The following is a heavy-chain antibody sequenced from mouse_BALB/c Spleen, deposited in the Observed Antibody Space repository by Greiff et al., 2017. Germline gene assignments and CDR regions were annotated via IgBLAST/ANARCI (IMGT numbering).Heavy chain of an antibody. V-gene: IGHV7-3*02. D-gene: IGHD2-14*01. CDR2: IRNKANGYTT. CDR3: ARATDRYDEGSYFDY. J-gene: IGHJ2*01. CDR1: GFTFTDYY. Sequence: EVMLVESGGGLVQPGGSLRLSCATSGFTFTDYYMSWVRQPPGKALEWLGFIRNKANGYTTEYSASVKGRFTISRDNSQSILYLQMNTLRAEDSATYYCARATDRYDEGSYFDYWGQGTTLTVSS.